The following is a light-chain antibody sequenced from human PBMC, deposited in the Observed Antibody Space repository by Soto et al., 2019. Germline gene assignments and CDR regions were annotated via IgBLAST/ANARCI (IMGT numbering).Light chain of an antibody. V-gene: IGLV2-14*01. CDR1: SSDVGGYNY. CDR2: EVS. J-gene: IGLJ1*01. CDR3: SSYTSSSTQV. Sequence: ALTQPASVSGSPGQSITISCTGTSSDVGGYNYVSWYQQHPGKAPKLMIYEVSNRPSGVSNRFSGSKSGNTASLIISGLQAEDEADYYCSSYTSSSTQVFGTGTKVTVL.